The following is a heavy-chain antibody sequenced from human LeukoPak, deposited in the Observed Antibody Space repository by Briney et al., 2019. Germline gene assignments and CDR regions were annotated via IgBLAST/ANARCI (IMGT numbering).Heavy chain of an antibody. D-gene: IGHD1-26*01. CDR3: ARAVLIVGATDPFDY. V-gene: IGHV1-18*01. Sequence: LRASVKVSCKASGYTFTSYGISWVRQAPGQGLEWMGWISAYNGNTNYAQKLQGRVTMTTDTSTSTAYMELRSLRSDDTAVYYCARAVLIVGATDPFDYWGQGTLVTVSS. CDR1: GYTFTSYG. J-gene: IGHJ4*02. CDR2: ISAYNGNT.